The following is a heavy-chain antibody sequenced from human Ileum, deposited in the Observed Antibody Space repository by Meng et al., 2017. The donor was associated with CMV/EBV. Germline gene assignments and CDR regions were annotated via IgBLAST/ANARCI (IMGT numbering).Heavy chain of an antibody. D-gene: IGHD3-10*01. V-gene: IGHV4-30-4*08. CDR2: IYDSGSN. J-gene: IGHJ6*02. Sequence: LRLSCTVSGGSISSGDFYWTWIRQTPGKGLEWIAYIYDSGSNYYNPSLKSRVTISVDTSKNQCSLKLSSVTAADTAVYYCAREAYYYGSGSRYGMDVWGQGTTVTVSS. CDR3: AREAYYYGSGSRYGMDV. CDR1: GGSISSGDFY.